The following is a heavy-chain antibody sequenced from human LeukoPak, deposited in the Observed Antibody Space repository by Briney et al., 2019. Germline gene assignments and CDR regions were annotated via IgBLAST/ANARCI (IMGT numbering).Heavy chain of an antibody. V-gene: IGHV1-69*05. D-gene: IGHD3-16*01. CDR3: ARGLFDYDYVEY. CDR1: GGTFSSYA. J-gene: IGHJ4*02. Sequence: SVKVSCKXSGGTFSSYAISWERQAPGQGLEWMGGIIPIFGTANYAQKFQGRVTITTDESTSTAYMELSSLRPEDTAVYYCARGLFDYDYVEYWGQGTLVTVSS. CDR2: IIPIFGTA.